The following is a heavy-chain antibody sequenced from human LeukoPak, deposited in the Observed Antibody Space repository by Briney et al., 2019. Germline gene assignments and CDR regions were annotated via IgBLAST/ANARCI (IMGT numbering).Heavy chain of an antibody. CDR2: ISHTGSST. D-gene: IGHD2-2*01. V-gene: IGHV3-23*01. CDR3: AKDGCSSTTCYSNS. J-gene: IGHJ5*02. CDR1: GFTFSDYA. Sequence: GGSLRLSCAASGFTFSDYAMTWVLQAPGKGLEWVSVISHTGSSTYYADSVKGRFTISRDNSKNTLYLQMNSLRAEDTAVYHCAKDGCSSTTCYSNSWGQGTLVTVSS.